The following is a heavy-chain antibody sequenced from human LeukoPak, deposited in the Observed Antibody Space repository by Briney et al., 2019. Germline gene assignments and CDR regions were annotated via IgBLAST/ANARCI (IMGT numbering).Heavy chain of an antibody. Sequence: RASVKVSCKASGYTFTSYGISWVRRAPGQGLEWMGWISAYNGNTNYAQKLQGRVTMATDTSTSTAYMELRSLRSDDTAVYYCARDVWFGELFTEYYFDYWGQGTLVTVSS. CDR1: GYTFTSYG. V-gene: IGHV1-18*01. CDR3: ARDVWFGELFTEYYFDY. D-gene: IGHD3-10*01. J-gene: IGHJ4*02. CDR2: ISAYNGNT.